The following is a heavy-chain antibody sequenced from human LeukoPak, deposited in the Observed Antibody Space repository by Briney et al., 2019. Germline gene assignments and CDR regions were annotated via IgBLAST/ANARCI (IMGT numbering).Heavy chain of an antibody. CDR2: IYHSGST. Sequence: PSETLSLTCAVSGYSISSGYYWGWIRQPPGKGLEWIGSIYHSGSTYYNPSLKSRVTISVDTSKNQFSLKLSSVTAAGTAVYYCASTPWGDWGQGTLVTVSS. CDR1: GYSISSGYY. D-gene: IGHD3-16*01. V-gene: IGHV4-38-2*01. J-gene: IGHJ4*02. CDR3: ASTPWGD.